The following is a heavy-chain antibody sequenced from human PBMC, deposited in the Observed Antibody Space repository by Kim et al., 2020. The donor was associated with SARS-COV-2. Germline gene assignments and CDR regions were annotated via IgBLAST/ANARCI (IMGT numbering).Heavy chain of an antibody. V-gene: IGHV3-23*01. CDR3: AKDLHNYSAMDV. J-gene: IGHJ6*04. D-gene: IGHD1-26*01. CDR1: GFTFRNNA. Sequence: GGSLRLSCAASGFTFRNNAMNWVRQAPGKGLEWVAGIGSDESTHYADSVRERFTISRDNSKNTLYLQMNRLSGEDTATYYCAKDLHNYSAMDVWGKGAMVTVAT. CDR2: IGSDEST.